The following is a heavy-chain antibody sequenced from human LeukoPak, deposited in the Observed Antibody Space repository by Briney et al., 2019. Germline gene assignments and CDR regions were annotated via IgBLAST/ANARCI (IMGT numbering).Heavy chain of an antibody. V-gene: IGHV4-59*08. CDR3: ARYYDFWSSYLGDNWFDP. CDR1: GGSISSYY. J-gene: IGHJ5*02. CDR2: IYYSGST. D-gene: IGHD3-3*01. Sequence: SSETLSLTCTVSGGSISSYYWSWIRQPPGKGLEWIGYIYYSGSTNYNPSLKSRVTISVDTSKNQFSLKLSSVTAADTAVYYCARYYDFWSSYLGDNWFDPWGQGTLVTVSS.